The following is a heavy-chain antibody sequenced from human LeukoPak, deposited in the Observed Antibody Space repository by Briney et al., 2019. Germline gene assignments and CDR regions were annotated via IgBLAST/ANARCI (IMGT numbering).Heavy chain of an antibody. Sequence: SETLSLTCTVSGGSISSYGYYWSWIRQHPGKGLEWFGYIYYNGSTYYNPSRTIRVTISVDTSKNQFSLKLSSVTAADTTVYYCARVCVHYDILTGYYTSYYFGYWGQGTLVTVSS. CDR3: ARVCVHYDILTGYYTSYYFGY. V-gene: IGHV4-31*03. D-gene: IGHD3-9*01. CDR1: GGSISSYGYY. J-gene: IGHJ4*02. CDR2: IYYNGST.